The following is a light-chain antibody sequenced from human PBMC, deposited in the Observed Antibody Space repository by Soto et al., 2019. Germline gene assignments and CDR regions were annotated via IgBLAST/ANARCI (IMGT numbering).Light chain of an antibody. Sequence: QSALTQPASVSGSPGQSITISCTGTSSDVGGYNYVSWYQQHPGKAPKLMIYEVSNRPSGVSNRVSGSKSGNTAALTISGLQAEDEADYYCSSYTSSMVVFGGGTKLTVL. CDR1: SSDVGGYNY. V-gene: IGLV2-14*01. CDR3: SSYTSSMVV. J-gene: IGLJ2*01. CDR2: EVS.